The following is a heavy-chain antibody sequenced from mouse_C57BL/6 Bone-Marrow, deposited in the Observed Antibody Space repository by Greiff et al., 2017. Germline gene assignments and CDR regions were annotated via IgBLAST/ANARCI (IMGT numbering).Heavy chain of an antibody. V-gene: IGHV2-5*01. J-gene: IGHJ3*01. CDR3: GIYDYSFAY. CDR1: GFSLTSYG. D-gene: IGHD2-4*01. CDR2: IWRGGST. Sequence: VQLQQSGPGLVQPSQSLSITCTVSGFSLTSYGVHWVRQSPGKGLEWLGVIWRGGSTDYNAAFMSRLSITKDNSRSQVFFEMNSLQADDTAIYYCGIYDYSFAYWGQGTLVTVSA.